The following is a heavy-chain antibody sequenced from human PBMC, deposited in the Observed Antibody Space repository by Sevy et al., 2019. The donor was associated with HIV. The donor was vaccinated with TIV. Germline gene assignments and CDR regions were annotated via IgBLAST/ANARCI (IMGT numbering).Heavy chain of an antibody. CDR1: GDSISNSRYY. CDR2: VYYSGST. J-gene: IGHJ4*02. D-gene: IGHD2-2*01. CDR3: ANQPLTLISPPDS. V-gene: IGHV4-39*01. Sequence: SETLSLTCTVSGDSISNSRYYWGWIRQPPGKGLEWIGSVYYSGSTYYNPSLKSRVTLSIDTSKNQCLLKVNSVTATDTAVYYCANQPLTLISPPDSWGQGTLVTVSS.